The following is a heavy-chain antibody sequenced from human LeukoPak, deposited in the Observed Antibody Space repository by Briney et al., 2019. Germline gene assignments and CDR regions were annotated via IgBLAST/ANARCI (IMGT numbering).Heavy chain of an antibody. V-gene: IGHV3-11*04. CDR3: AREIVVPAALEH. Sequence: KSGGSLRLSCAASGFTFSDYYMSWIRQAPGKGLEWVSYISSSGSTIYYADSVKGRFTISRDNAKNSLYLQMNSLRAEDTAVYYCAREIVVPAALEHWGQGTLVTVSS. CDR1: GFTFSDYY. D-gene: IGHD2-2*01. J-gene: IGHJ1*01. CDR2: ISSSGSTI.